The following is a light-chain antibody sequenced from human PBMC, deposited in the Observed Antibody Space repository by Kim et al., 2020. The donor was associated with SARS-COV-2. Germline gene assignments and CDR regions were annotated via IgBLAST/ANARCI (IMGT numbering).Light chain of an antibody. V-gene: IGKV3-15*01. CDR3: QQYYNWPWT. CDR2: SAS. CDR1: QNVGFN. J-gene: IGKJ1*01. Sequence: EIVMTQSPATRSVSPGERATLACGASQNVGFNVAWYQQKPGQTPRLLIYSASTRATDIPGRFTGSGSETEFTLTISSLQSEDFAVYYCQQYYNWPWTFGQGTKVEI.